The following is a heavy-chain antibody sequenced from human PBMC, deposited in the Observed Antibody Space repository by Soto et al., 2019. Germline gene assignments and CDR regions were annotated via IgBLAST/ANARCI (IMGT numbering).Heavy chain of an antibody. D-gene: IGHD3-3*01. CDR2: ISGSGGST. Sequence: EVQLLESGGGLVQPGGSLRLSCAASGFTFSSYAMSWVRQAPGKGLEWVSAISGSGGSTYYADSVKGRFTISRDNSKTTLYLQMNSLRAEDTAVYYCARCYDFWSGYWSGENYYYYMDVWGKGTTVTVSS. V-gene: IGHV3-23*01. J-gene: IGHJ6*03. CDR1: GFTFSSYA. CDR3: ARCYDFWSGYWSGENYYYYMDV.